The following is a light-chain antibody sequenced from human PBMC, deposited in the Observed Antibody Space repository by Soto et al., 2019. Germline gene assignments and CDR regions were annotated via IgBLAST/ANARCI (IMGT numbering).Light chain of an antibody. CDR1: QSVFSSY. Sequence: EIVLTQSPGTLSLSPGERATLSCRASQSVFSSYLAWYQKKPGQAPRLLIYGASSRATGIQDRFSGSGSGTDFTLTISSLEPEDFALYYCKQYGSSPWTFGQGTKVDI. V-gene: IGKV3-20*01. CDR2: GAS. J-gene: IGKJ1*01. CDR3: KQYGSSPWT.